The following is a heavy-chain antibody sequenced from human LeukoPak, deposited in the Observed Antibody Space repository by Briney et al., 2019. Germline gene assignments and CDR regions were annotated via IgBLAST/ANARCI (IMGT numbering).Heavy chain of an antibody. J-gene: IGHJ4*02. CDR2: IKQDASEK. D-gene: IGHD3-10*01. Sequence: GGSLRLSCAASGFTFSSYWMTWVRQAPGKGLERVANIKQDASEKYYVDSVRGRFTISRDNAKTSLYLQMSSLRADDTAVYYCASGMSTSHYWGQGTLVTVSS. CDR1: GFTFSSYW. V-gene: IGHV3-7*01. CDR3: ASGMSTSHY.